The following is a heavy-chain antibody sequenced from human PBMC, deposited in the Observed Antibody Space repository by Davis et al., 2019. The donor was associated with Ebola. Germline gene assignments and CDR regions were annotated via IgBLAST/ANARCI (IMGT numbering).Heavy chain of an antibody. CDR3: AKIGGSSGYLDY. V-gene: IGHV3-30*18. Sequence: GGSLRLSCAASGFIFSSYVMSWVRRAPGKGLEWVAVISYDGSNKYYADSVKGRFTISRDNSKNTLYLQMNSLRAEDTAVYYCAKIGGSSGYLDYWGQGTLVTVSS. CDR1: GFIFSSYV. J-gene: IGHJ4*02. D-gene: IGHD3-22*01. CDR2: ISYDGSNK.